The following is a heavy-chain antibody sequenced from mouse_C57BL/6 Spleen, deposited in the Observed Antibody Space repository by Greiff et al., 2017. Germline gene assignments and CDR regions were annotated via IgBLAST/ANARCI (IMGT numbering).Heavy chain of an antibody. CDR3: ARTALRFAY. CDR2: ISAGGSYT. Sequence: DVMLVESGGGLVKPGGSLKLSCAASGFTFSSYAMSWVRQTPEKRLEWVATISAGGSYTYYPDNVKGRFTISRDNAKNNLYLQMSHLKSEDTAMYYCARTALRFAYWGQGTLVTVSA. CDR1: GFTFSSYA. V-gene: IGHV5-4*03. J-gene: IGHJ3*01. D-gene: IGHD1-1*01.